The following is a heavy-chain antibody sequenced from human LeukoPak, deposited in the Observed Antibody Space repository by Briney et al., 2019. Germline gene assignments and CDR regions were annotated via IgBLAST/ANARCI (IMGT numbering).Heavy chain of an antibody. J-gene: IGHJ4*02. CDR2: INYSGST. Sequence: SETLSLTCTVSGGSISSYYWSWIRQPPGKGLEWIGYINYSGSTNYNPSLKSRVTISVDTSKNQFSLKLSPVTAADTAVYYCARSSPPFYYDSSGYSFDYWGQGTLVTVSS. D-gene: IGHD3-22*01. CDR3: ARSSPPFYYDSSGYSFDY. CDR1: GGSISSYY. V-gene: IGHV4-59*01.